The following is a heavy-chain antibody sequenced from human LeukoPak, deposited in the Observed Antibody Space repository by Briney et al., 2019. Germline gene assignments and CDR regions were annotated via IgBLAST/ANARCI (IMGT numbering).Heavy chain of an antibody. CDR2: ISGSGGTT. CDR3: AKARSSTVTTSFDY. V-gene: IGHV3-23*01. CDR1: GFTFSSFA. Sequence: GGSLRLSRAASGFTFSSFAMTWVRQAPGEGLEWVSTISGSGGTTYYADSVKGRFTISRDNSKNTLYLQMNSLRAKDTAVYYCAKARSSTVTTSFDYWGQGTLVTVSS. J-gene: IGHJ4*02. D-gene: IGHD4-17*01.